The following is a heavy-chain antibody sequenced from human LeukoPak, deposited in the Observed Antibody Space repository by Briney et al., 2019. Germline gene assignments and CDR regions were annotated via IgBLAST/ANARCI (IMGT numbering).Heavy chain of an antibody. CDR1: GFTFGDYA. D-gene: IGHD3-10*01. CDR2: IRSKAYGGTT. J-gene: IGHJ4*02. V-gene: IGHV3-49*04. Sequence: GGSLGLSCTASGFTFGDYAMSWVRQAPGKGLEWVGFIRSKAYGGTTEYAASVKGRFTISRDDSRSIAYLQMSSLKTEDTAVYYCTRARASYYFDYWGQGTLVTVSS. CDR3: TRARASYYFDY.